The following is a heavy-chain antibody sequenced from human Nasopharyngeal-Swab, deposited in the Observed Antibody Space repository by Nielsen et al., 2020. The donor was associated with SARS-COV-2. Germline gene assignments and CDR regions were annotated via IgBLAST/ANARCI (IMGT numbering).Heavy chain of an antibody. D-gene: IGHD2-15*01. CDR1: GFTVSSNY. J-gene: IGHJ5*02. Sequence: GESLKISCAASGFTVSSNYMSWVRQAPGKGLEWVSIIYPDGNAYYADSVKGRFTISRDNAKNSLYLQMNSLRAEDTAVYYCARDQKSPLGGTNWFDPWGQGTLVTVSS. CDR3: ARDQKSPLGGTNWFDP. V-gene: IGHV3-53*01. CDR2: IYPDGNA.